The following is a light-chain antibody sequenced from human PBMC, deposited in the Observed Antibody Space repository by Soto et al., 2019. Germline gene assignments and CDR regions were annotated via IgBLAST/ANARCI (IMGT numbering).Light chain of an antibody. J-gene: IGLJ3*02. CDR2: ENN. CDR3: GTWDSSLSAGV. Sequence: QSVLTQPPSVSAAPGQKVTISCSGSSFNIGSNYVSWFQHLPGTAPKLLIYENNNRPPGIPDRFSGSKSGTPATLGITGLQPGDEADYYCGTWDSSLSAGVFGGGTKLTVL. V-gene: IGLV1-51*02. CDR1: SFNIGSNY.